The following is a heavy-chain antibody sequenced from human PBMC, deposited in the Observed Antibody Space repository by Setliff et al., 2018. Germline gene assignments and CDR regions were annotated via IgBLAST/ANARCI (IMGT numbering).Heavy chain of an antibody. D-gene: IGHD6-19*01. CDR3: ARAISGWYSAHYYYMDV. Sequence: SETLSLTCSVSGGSISSGSDYWTWIRQPAGKGLEWIGHIYTSGSTNYNPSLKSRVTISVDASKSQLSLNLRSVTAADTAVYYCARAISGWYSAHYYYMDVWGKGTTVTVSS. CDR1: GGSISSGSDY. V-gene: IGHV4-61*09. CDR2: IYTSGST. J-gene: IGHJ6*03.